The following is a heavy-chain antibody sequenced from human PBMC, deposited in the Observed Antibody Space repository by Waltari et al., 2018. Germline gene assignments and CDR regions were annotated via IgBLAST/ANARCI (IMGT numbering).Heavy chain of an antibody. Sequence: QVQLVQSGAEVKKPGSSVKVSCKASGCTFSSYAISWVRQAPGQGLEWMGGIIPIFGTANYAQKFQGRVTITADESTSTAYMELSSLRSEDTAVYYCATLRARPNYYYYYMDVWGKGTTVTVSS. D-gene: IGHD6-6*01. CDR2: IIPIFGTA. V-gene: IGHV1-69*01. CDR3: ATLRARPNYYYYYMDV. CDR1: GCTFSSYA. J-gene: IGHJ6*03.